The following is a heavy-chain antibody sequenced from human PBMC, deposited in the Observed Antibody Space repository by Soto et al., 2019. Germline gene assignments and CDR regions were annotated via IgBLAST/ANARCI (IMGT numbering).Heavy chain of an antibody. CDR2: ISGSGFKK. D-gene: IGHD1-26*01. Sequence: GSLRLCCAASGVIFENFGMSWVRQAPGKGLEWISSISGSGFKKYYADSVKGRFTISRDNSKSTVYLELNNLSAEDTAVYHCAKNQGVELVPLATVDWFDPWGQGSVVTVSS. CDR1: GVIFENFG. V-gene: IGHV3-23*01. CDR3: AKNQGVELVPLATVDWFDP. J-gene: IGHJ5*02.